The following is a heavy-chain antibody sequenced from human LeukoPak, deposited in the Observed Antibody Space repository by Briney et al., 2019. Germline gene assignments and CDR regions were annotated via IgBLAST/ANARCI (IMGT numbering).Heavy chain of an antibody. CDR3: ARGVEKYDSGILSGGY. Sequence: GGSLRLSCAASGFTFSSYAMHWVRQAPGKGLEWVAVISYDGSNKYYADSVKGRFTISRDNSKNTLYLQMNSLRAEDTAVYYCARGVEKYDSGILSGGYWGQGTLVTVSS. D-gene: IGHD3-10*01. CDR1: GFTFSSYA. CDR2: ISYDGSNK. J-gene: IGHJ4*02. V-gene: IGHV3-30-3*01.